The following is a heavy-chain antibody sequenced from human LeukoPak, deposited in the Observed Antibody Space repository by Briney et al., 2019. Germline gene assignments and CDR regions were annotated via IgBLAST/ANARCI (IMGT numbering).Heavy chain of an antibody. J-gene: IGHJ4*02. CDR1: GGSFSGYS. V-gene: IGHV4-34*01. CDR3: ARCRGGGLNYLDF. D-gene: IGHD3-10*01. CDR2: INHSGST. Sequence: SETLSLTCAVYGGSFSGYSWTWIRQPPGKGLDWIGEINHSGSTNYNPSLTSRVIISIDTSERQFSLRLTSLTAADTAVYYCARCRGGGLNYLDFWGQGTPVTVSS.